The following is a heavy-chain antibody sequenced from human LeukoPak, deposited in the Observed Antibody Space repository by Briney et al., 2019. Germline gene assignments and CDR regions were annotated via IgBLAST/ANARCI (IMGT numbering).Heavy chain of an antibody. CDR1: GFMFSNYA. V-gene: IGHV3-23*01. J-gene: IGHJ3*02. CDR2: ISGSGGST. Sequence: GGSLRLSCAASGFMFSNYAMSWVRQAPGKGLEWVSAISGSGGSTYYADSVKGRFTISRDNSKNTLYLQMNSLRAEDTAVYYCAKAYYDFWSGRDAFDIWGQGTMVTVSS. CDR3: AKAYYDFWSGRDAFDI. D-gene: IGHD3-3*01.